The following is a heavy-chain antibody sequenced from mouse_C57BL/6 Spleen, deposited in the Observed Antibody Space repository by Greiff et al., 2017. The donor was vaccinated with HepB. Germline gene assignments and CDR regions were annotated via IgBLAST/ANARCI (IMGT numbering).Heavy chain of an antibody. J-gene: IGHJ2*01. Sequence: VQLQQPGAELVRPGSSVKLSCKASGYTFTSYWMHWVKQRPIQGLEWIGNIDPSDSETHYNQKFKDKATLTVDQSSSTAYMQLSSLTSEDSAVYYCARVGTGAYWGQGTTLTVSS. CDR2: IDPSDSET. CDR3: ARVGTGAY. CDR1: GYTFTSYW. V-gene: IGHV1-52*01. D-gene: IGHD3-3*01.